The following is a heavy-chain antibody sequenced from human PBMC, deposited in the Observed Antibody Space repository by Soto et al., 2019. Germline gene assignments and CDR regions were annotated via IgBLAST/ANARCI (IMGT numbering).Heavy chain of an antibody. D-gene: IGHD1-26*01. V-gene: IGHV3-30-3*01. Sequence: QVQLVESGGGVVQPGGSLRLSCAASGFTFTSYAMHWVRQAPGKGLEWVAVISYDGSNKKYADSVKGQFTISRDNSKNTLYLQMNSLRAEDTAVYYCAREVWEHTPRGDYYYYGMDVWGQGTTVIVSS. CDR1: GFTFTSYA. CDR2: ISYDGSNK. J-gene: IGHJ6*02. CDR3: AREVWEHTPRGDYYYYGMDV.